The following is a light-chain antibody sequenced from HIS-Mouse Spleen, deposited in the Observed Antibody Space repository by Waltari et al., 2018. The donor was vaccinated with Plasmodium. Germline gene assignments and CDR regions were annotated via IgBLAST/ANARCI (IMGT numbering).Light chain of an antibody. Sequence: IRMTQSPSSFSASTGDRVTITCRASQGISSYLAWYQQKPGKAPKLLIYAASTLQSGVPSRFSGSGSGTDFTLTISCLQSEDFATYYCQQYYSYLLTLGGGTKVEIK. CDR3: QQYYSYLLT. V-gene: IGKV1-8*01. CDR1: QGISSY. CDR2: AAS. J-gene: IGKJ4*01.